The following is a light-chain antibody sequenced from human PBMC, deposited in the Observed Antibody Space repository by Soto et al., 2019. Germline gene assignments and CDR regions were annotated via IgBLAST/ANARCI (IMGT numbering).Light chain of an antibody. J-gene: IGKJ1*01. Sequence: EIVLTQTQSTLPLSPGERATLSCRASQSLNMGYLAWYQQKTGQPPRILIYDASDRATGIPDRFSGSGSGTDFTLTISILEPEDCAGYYCPQYGSSPKAFGQGTKV. CDR2: DAS. CDR3: PQYGSSPKA. CDR1: QSLNMGY. V-gene: IGKV3-20*01.